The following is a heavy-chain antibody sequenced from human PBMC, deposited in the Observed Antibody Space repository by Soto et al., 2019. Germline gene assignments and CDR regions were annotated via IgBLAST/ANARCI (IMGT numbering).Heavy chain of an antibody. CDR1: GYSFTNFH. J-gene: IGHJ4*02. CDR3: ARDVIGNDSYETNGYYFDH. D-gene: IGHD2-8*01. V-gene: IGHV1-46*01. CDR2: IDPSGGIT. Sequence: QVPLSQFGAEVKKPGASVKVSCKASGYSFTNFHIYWVRQAPGQGLEWMGMIDPSGGITRDAQRLQGRITMTRDASTSTVYMELRSLTSEDTAVYYCARDVIGNDSYETNGYYFDHWGQGTLVTVSS.